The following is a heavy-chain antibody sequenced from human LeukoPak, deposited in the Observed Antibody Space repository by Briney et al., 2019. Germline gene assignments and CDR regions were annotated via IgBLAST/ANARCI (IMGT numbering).Heavy chain of an antibody. V-gene: IGHV4-4*07. Sequence: SETLSLTCTVSGGSISSYYWSWIRQPAGKGLERIGRKYSSGSTNYNPSLKSRLTMSVDTSKNQFSLKLSSVTAADTAVYYCARDSYRRGAFDLWGQGTMVTVSS. CDR1: GGSISSYY. J-gene: IGHJ3*01. CDR2: KYSSGST. D-gene: IGHD1-14*01. CDR3: ARDSYRRGAFDL.